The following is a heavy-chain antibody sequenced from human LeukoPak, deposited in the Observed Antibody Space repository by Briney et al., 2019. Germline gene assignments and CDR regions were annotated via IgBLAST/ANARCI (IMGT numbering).Heavy chain of an antibody. CDR3: ATLLWFGELQGWFDP. V-gene: IGHV1-24*01. Sequence: ASVKVSCKVSGYTLTELSMHWVRQAPGKGVEWMGGFDPEDGETIYAQKFHGRATMTEDTSTDTAYMELSSLRSDDTAVYYCATLLWFGELQGWFDPWGQGTLVTVSS. J-gene: IGHJ5*02. CDR2: FDPEDGET. CDR1: GYTLTELS. D-gene: IGHD3-10*01.